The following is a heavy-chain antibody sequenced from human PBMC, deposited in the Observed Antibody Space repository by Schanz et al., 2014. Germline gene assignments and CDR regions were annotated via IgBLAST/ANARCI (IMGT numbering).Heavy chain of an antibody. CDR3: ARGGPAYYCDD. V-gene: IGHV3-66*01. Sequence: EVQLLESGGGLVQPGGSLRLSCAASGFSVGNKYMNWVRQAPGKGLEWVSFIYIGGNTYYADSVKGRFTISRDNSKNTVYIQMNSLRAEDTAVYYCARGGPAYYCDDWGQGTLGNVSA. J-gene: IGHJ4*02. CDR1: GFSVGNKY. CDR2: IYIGGNT.